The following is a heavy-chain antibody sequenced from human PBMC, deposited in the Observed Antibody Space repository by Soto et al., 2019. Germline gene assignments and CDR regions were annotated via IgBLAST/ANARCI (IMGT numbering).Heavy chain of an antibody. Sequence: QVQLVESGGGVVQPGRSLRLSCAASGFTFSSYGMHWVRQAPGKGLEWVAVISYDGSNKYYGDSVKGRFTISRDNSKNTLYLQMNSLRAEDTAVYYCAKDGCSSTSCSPYNWFDPWGQGTLVTVSS. CDR3: AKDGCSSTSCSPYNWFDP. D-gene: IGHD2-2*01. CDR1: GFTFSSYG. V-gene: IGHV3-30*18. CDR2: ISYDGSNK. J-gene: IGHJ5*02.